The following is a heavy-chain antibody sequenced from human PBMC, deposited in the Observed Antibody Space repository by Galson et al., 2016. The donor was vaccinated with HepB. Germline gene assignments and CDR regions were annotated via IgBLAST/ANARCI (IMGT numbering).Heavy chain of an antibody. CDR2: INREGSQK. J-gene: IGHJ3*01. D-gene: IGHD3/OR15-3a*01. V-gene: IGHV3-7*01. CDR1: GFSLSSYW. CDR3: AGDWTYSETKTYYDVLDV. Sequence: SLRLSCAASGFSLSSYWMTWVRQVPGQGLEWVANINREGSQKNYLDSVKGRFTISRDNGKNSLYLQMDSLRVEDTALYYCAGDWTYSETKTYYDVLDVWGRGTMVTVSS.